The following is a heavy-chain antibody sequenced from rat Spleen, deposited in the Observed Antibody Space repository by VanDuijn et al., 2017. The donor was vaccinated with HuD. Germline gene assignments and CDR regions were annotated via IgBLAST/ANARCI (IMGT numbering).Heavy chain of an antibody. J-gene: IGHJ1*01. CDR3: AKFQGRGGGPTASGGKYYYSSYIQRGDWYFDF. D-gene: IGHD1-2*01. Sequence: EVQLVESGGGLVQPGRSMKLSCAASGFTFSDYGMAWVLQAPTKGLEWVASISYDGGSTYYRDSVKGRFTIPRDNAKSTLYLQMESLRSEDTATYYCAKFQGRGGGPTASGGKYYYSSYIQRGDWYFDFWGPGTMVTVSS. CDR1: GFTFSDYG. CDR2: ISYDGGST. V-gene: IGHV5-20*01.